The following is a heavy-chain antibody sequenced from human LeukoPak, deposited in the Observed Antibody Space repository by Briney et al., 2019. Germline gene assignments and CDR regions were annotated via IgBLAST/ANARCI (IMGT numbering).Heavy chain of an antibody. J-gene: IGHJ4*02. V-gene: IGHV1-69*02. CDR2: IIPILGIA. D-gene: IGHD2-15*01. CDR3: ARLNCSGGSCYGGGFDY. Sequence: SVKVSCKASGGTLSSYTISWVRQAPGRGLEWMGRIIPILGIANYAQKFQGRVTITADKSTSTAFMELSSLRSEDTAVYYGARLNCSGGSCYGGGFDYWGQGTLVTVSS. CDR1: GGTLSSYT.